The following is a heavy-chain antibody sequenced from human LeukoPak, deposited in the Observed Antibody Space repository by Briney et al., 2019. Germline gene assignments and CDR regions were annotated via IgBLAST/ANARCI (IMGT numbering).Heavy chain of an antibody. D-gene: IGHD3-10*01. V-gene: IGHV3-48*03. Sequence: GGSLRLSCAASGFTFSSYEMNWVRQAPGKGLEWVSYISSSGSTIYYADSVKGRFTISRDNAKNSLYLQMNSLRAEDTAVYYCARDPGPMVRGVDSGMDIWGEGTTVTVSS. CDR1: GFTFSSYE. CDR3: ARDPGPMVRGVDSGMDI. CDR2: ISSSGSTI. J-gene: IGHJ6*04.